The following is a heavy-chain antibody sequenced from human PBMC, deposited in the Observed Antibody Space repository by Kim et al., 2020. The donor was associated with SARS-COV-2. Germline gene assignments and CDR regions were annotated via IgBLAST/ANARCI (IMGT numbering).Heavy chain of an antibody. V-gene: IGHV4-59*01. J-gene: IGHJ2*01. CDR3: ARERGKVGTTLDCHL. CDR2: THSSGST. D-gene: IGHD1-26*01. Sequence: SETLSLTCTVSGGSIGTYYWSWIRQPPGKGLEWISYTHSSGSTNYNSSPKSRLSISLDMYKNQPSLKLSSRTAADTDVYYCARERGKVGTTLDCHLWGRGTLVTVSS. CDR1: GGSIGTYY.